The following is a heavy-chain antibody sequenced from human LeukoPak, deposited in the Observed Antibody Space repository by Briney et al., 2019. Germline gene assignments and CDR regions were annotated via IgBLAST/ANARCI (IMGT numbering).Heavy chain of an antibody. D-gene: IGHD2-2*01. CDR2: IYHSGST. V-gene: IGHV4-38-2*02. CDR1: GYSISSGYY. J-gene: IGHJ1*01. Sequence: SETLSLTCTVSGYSISSGYYWGWIRQPPGKGLEWIGSIYHSGSTYYNPSLKSRVTISVDTSKNQFSLKLSSLTAADTAVYYCARQWEYQLPEYFQHWGQGTLVTVSS. CDR3: ARQWEYQLPEYFQH.